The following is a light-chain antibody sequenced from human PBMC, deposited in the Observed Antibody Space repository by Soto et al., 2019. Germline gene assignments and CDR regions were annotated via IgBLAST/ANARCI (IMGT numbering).Light chain of an antibody. V-gene: IGLV6-57*04. CDR3: QSFDINNVV. Sequence: NFMLTQPHSVSESPGKTVTISCTRSSGSIASNYVQWYQQRPGSAPTPVIYEDSQRPSGVPDRFSGSIDSSSNSASLTISRLQTEDEADYYCQSFDINNVVFGGGTMLTVL. CDR1: SGSIASNY. CDR2: EDS. J-gene: IGLJ2*01.